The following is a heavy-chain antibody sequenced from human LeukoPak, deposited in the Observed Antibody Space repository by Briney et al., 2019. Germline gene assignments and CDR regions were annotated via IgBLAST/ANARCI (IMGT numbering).Heavy chain of an antibody. CDR1: GGSISSYY. CDR2: IYNSGST. J-gene: IGHJ5*02. D-gene: IGHD1-26*01. Sequence: SETLSLTCTVSGGSISSYYWSWIRQPAGKGLEWIGRIYNSGSTTYNPSLKSRVTMSVDTSKNQFSLKLSSVTAADTAVYYCSRSRRELLGWFDPWGQGTLVTVSS. V-gene: IGHV4-4*07. CDR3: SRSRRELLGWFDP.